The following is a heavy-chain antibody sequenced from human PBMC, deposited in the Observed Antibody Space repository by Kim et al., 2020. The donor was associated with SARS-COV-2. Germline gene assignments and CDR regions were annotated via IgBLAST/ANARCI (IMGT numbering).Heavy chain of an antibody. CDR1: GFTFNIYS. D-gene: IGHD4-17*01. V-gene: IGHV3-48*02. J-gene: IGHJ1*01. CDR2: ISSSGSTI. Sequence: GGSLRLSCAASGFTFNIYSMNWVRQAPGKVLEWVSYISSSGSTIYYADSVKGRFTISRDNAKSSLFLQMNTLRDEDSAIYYCARDYYGDYALDSWGQGTLITVSS. CDR3: ARDYYGDYALDS.